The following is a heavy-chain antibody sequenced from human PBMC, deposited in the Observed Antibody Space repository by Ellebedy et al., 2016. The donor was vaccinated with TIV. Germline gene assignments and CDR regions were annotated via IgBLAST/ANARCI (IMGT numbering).Heavy chain of an antibody. V-gene: IGHV1-46*01. J-gene: IGHJ4*02. CDR3: ARNGEPMIVVVTLDY. Sequence: ASVKVSXXVSGYTLTELSMHWVRQAPGQGLEWMGIINPSGGSTSYAQKFQGRVTMTRDTSTSTVYMELSSLRSEDTAVYYCARNGEPMIVVVTLDYWGQGTLVTVSS. CDR2: INPSGGST. CDR1: GYTLTELS. D-gene: IGHD3-22*01.